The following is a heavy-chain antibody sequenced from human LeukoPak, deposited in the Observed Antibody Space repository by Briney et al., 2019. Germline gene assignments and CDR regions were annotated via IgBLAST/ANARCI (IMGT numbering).Heavy chain of an antibody. V-gene: IGHV4-34*01. Sequence: SETLSLTCAIYGGSFSGYYWCWIRQPPGKGLEWIGEINQSGSTNYNPSLKSRVTISVDTSKNQFSLKLSSVTAADTAVYYCARGRRGVRGVIITDSRFDYWGQGTLVTVSS. CDR2: INQSGST. D-gene: IGHD3-10*01. J-gene: IGHJ4*02. CDR1: GGSFSGYY. CDR3: ARGRRGVRGVIITDSRFDY.